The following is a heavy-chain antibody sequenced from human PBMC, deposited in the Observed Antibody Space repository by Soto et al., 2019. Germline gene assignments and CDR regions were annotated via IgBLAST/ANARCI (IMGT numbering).Heavy chain of an antibody. D-gene: IGHD3-10*01. CDR3: SRSHYYGSGSYQPFDP. V-gene: IGHV3-49*04. CDR1: GFTFGDYA. Sequence: GGSLRLSCIASGFTFGDYAMTWVRQAPGKGLEWVGFIRSKAYGGTTEYAASVKGRFTISRDDSKHIAYLQMNSLKTEDTAVYYCSRSHYYGSGSYQPFDPWGQGTLVTVSS. J-gene: IGHJ5*02. CDR2: IRSKAYGGTT.